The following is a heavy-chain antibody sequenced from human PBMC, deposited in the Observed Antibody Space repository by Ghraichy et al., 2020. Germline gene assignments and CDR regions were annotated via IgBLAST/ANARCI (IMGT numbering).Heavy chain of an antibody. CDR2: IIPIFGTA. CDR3: ARGMIGRELAYDY. J-gene: IGHJ4*02. CDR1: GGTFSSYA. D-gene: IGHD1-14*01. Sequence: SVKVSCKASGGTFSSYAISWVRQAPGQGLEWMGGIIPIFGTANYAQKFQGRVTITTDESTSTAYMELSSLRSEDTAVYYCARGMIGRELAYDYWGQGTLVTVSS. V-gene: IGHV1-69*05.